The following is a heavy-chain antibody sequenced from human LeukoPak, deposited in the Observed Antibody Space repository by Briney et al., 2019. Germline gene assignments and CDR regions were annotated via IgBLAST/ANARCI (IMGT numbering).Heavy chain of an antibody. D-gene: IGHD3-10*01. Sequence: GGSLRLSCATSGFTFSTYTMTWVRQAPGKELAWVAIINNSGGTTYYADSVRGRFTVSRDNSRNTLYLQLESLRAEDTAVYYCTSQTYVGNGRYYSDNWGQGTLVTVSS. CDR1: GFTFSTYT. CDR3: TSQTYVGNGRYYSDN. V-gene: IGHV3-23*01. CDR2: INNSGGTT. J-gene: IGHJ4*02.